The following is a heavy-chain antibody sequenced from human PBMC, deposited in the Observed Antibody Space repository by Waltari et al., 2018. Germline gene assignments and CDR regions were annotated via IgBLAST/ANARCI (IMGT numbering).Heavy chain of an antibody. CDR3: VRGRGSSDY. Sequence: QVQLVESGGGVVQPGRSLGLSCAASGCRFSTYGMHWFRQAPGKGLEWVAVIWSDGSNIHYADFVKDRFTISRDNTRNTLYLQMNSLRAEDTAMYYCVRGRGSSDYWGQGTLVSVSS. CDR1: GCRFSTYG. D-gene: IGHD2-2*01. V-gene: IGHV3-33*01. J-gene: IGHJ4*02. CDR2: IWSDGSNI.